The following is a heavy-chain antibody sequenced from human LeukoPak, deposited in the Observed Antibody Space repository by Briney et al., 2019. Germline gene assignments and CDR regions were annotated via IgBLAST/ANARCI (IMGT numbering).Heavy chain of an antibody. D-gene: IGHD2-2*01. J-gene: IGHJ4*02. CDR3: ARGGVRYCSSTSCSPFDY. Sequence: SETLSLTCAVYGGSFSGYYWSWIRQPPGKGLEWIGEINHSGSTNYNPCLKSRVTISVDTSKNQFSLKLSSVTAADTAVYYCARGGVRYCSSTSCSPFDYWGQGTLVTVSS. V-gene: IGHV4-34*01. CDR1: GGSFSGYY. CDR2: INHSGST.